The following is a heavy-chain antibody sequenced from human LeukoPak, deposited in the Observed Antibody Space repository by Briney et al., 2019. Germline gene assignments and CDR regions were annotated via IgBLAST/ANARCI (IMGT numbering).Heavy chain of an antibody. Sequence: KTSETLSLTCAVSGGSISSSNWWSWVRQPPGKGLEWIGEIYHSGSTNYNPSLKSRVTISVDKSKNQFSLKLSSVTAADTAVYYCARAAYDILTGSTLVDYWGQGTLVTVSS. J-gene: IGHJ4*02. CDR3: ARAAYDILTGSTLVDY. CDR1: GGSISSSNW. CDR2: IYHSGST. V-gene: IGHV4-4*02. D-gene: IGHD3-9*01.